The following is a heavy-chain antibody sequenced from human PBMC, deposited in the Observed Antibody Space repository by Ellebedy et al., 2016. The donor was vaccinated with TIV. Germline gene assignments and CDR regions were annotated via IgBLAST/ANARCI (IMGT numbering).Heavy chain of an antibody. CDR3: ARETTRYFDY. Sequence: GESLKIPCAASGFTFSRYGMHWVRQAPGKGLEWVAVIWYDGSNKYYADSVKGRFTISRDNSKNTLYLQMNSLRAEDTAVYYCARETTRYFDYWGQGTLVTVSS. CDR2: IWYDGSNK. D-gene: IGHD1-1*01. J-gene: IGHJ4*02. V-gene: IGHV3-33*01. CDR1: GFTFSRYG.